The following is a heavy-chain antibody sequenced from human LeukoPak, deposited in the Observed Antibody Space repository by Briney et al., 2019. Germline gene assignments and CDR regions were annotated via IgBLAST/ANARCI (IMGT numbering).Heavy chain of an antibody. J-gene: IGHJ4*02. CDR3: ARSGHYDFWSGYSLHYFDY. V-gene: IGHV3-21*01. Sequence: GGSLRLSCAASGFTFNSYSMNWVRQAPGKGLEWVSSISSSSSYTYYADSVKGRFTISRDNAKNSLYLQMNSLRAEDTAVYYCARSGHYDFWSGYSLHYFDYWGQGTLVTVSS. D-gene: IGHD3-3*01. CDR2: ISSSSSYT. CDR1: GFTFNSYS.